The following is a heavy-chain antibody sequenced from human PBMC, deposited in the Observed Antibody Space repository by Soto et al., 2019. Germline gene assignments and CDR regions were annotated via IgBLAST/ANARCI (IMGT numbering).Heavy chain of an antibody. Sequence: QVQLVQSGGEVKKPGASVKVSCKASGYAFANYGITWVRQAPGQGLEYMGWISGYNGNTNYEQKFQWRVTMTTDTSPGPVYMELRSLRSDDTAVYYCARFHVVPGASWFDPWAQGTLVTVSS. CDR3: ARFHVVPGASWFDP. J-gene: IGHJ5*02. CDR1: GYAFANYG. CDR2: ISGYNGNT. V-gene: IGHV1-18*04. D-gene: IGHD2-2*01.